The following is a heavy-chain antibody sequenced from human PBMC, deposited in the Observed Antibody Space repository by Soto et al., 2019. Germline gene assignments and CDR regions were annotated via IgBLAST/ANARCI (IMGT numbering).Heavy chain of an antibody. CDR3: ARGATYYDFWSGYYWFDY. CDR2: ISDSGGTT. Sequence: PGGSLRLSCAASGFTFSSYAMTWVRQAPGKGLDWVSSISDSGGTTYYADSVKGRFTISRDNSKDTLYLQMSSLRAEDTAVYYCARGATYYDFWSGYYWFDYWGQGTLVTVSS. D-gene: IGHD3-3*01. V-gene: IGHV3-23*01. J-gene: IGHJ4*02. CDR1: GFTFSSYA.